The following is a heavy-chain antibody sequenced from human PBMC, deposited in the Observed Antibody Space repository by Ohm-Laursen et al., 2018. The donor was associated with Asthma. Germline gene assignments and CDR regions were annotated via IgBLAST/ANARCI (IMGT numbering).Heavy chain of an antibody. J-gene: IGHJ4*02. Sequence: SDTLSLTCTVSGDSISRGDYYWSWIRQPPGKGLEWIGYIYHSETTYYKSSLQSRVTISVDTSKNQFSLSLSSVTAADTAVYYCARVLDDSSGYGFDFWGQGTLVTVSS. CDR3: ARVLDDSSGYGFDF. V-gene: IGHV4-30-4*02. CDR1: GDSISRGDYY. CDR2: IYHSETT. D-gene: IGHD3-22*01.